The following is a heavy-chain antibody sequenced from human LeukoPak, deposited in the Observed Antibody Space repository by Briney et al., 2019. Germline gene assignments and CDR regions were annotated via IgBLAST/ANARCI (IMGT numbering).Heavy chain of an antibody. CDR3: ARRGLNRQNFDY. V-gene: IGHV4-59*08. CDR2: IHYSGST. J-gene: IGHJ4*02. CDR1: DDSINNNY. Sequence: SETLSLTCTVSDDSINNNYWSSIRQPPGKELECIGYIHYSGSTNYNPSLKSRVTISIDTSKNQFSLKLNSVTAADTAVYYCARRGLNRQNFDYWGQGTLVTVSS. D-gene: IGHD3-16*01.